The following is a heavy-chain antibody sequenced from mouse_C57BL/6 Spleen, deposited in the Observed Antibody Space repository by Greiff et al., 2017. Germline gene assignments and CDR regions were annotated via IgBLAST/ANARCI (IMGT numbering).Heavy chain of an antibody. CDR2: IYPGDGDT. V-gene: IGHV1-82*01. Sequence: QVQLQQSGPELVKPGASVKISCKASGYAFSSSWMNWVKQRPGKGLEWIGRIYPGDGDTNYNGKFKGKATLTADKSYSTAYMQLSSLTSEDSAVYFCARSEYGSSSYYFDYWGQGTTLTVSS. D-gene: IGHD1-1*01. CDR1: GYAFSSSW. CDR3: ARSEYGSSSYYFDY. J-gene: IGHJ2*01.